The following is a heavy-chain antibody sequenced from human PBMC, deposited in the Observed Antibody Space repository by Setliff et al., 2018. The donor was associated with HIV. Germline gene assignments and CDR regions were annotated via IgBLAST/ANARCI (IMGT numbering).Heavy chain of an antibody. CDR2: IYYSGST. Sequence: SETLSLTCTVSGGAFNTSSSYWSWIRQQPGKGLEWIGYIYYSGSTYYNPSLKSRVTISVDTSKNQFSLRLNSVTAADTAVYYCARGATLLPGYSDRWEYFYMDVWGKGTTVTVSS. CDR1: GGAFNTSSSY. J-gene: IGHJ6*03. CDR3: ARGATLLPGYSDRWEYFYMDV. D-gene: IGHD5-12*01. V-gene: IGHV4-31*03.